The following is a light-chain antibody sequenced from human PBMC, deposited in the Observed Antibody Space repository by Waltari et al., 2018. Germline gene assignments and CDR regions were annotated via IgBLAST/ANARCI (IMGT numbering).Light chain of an antibody. CDR2: GAS. CDR3: QKYEALPAT. CDR1: QSVGRY. J-gene: IGKJ1*01. V-gene: IGKV3-20*01. Sequence: EIVLTQSPGTLSLSPGERATLSCRASQSVGRYLAWYQQKPGQAPRLLIYGASTRATGIPDRFSGSGSGTDFSLIMSRLEPEDFAVYFCQKYEALPATFGQGTKVESK.